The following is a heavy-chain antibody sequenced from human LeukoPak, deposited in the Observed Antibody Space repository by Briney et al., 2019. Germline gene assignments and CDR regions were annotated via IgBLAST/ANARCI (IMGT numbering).Heavy chain of an antibody. V-gene: IGHV1-2*06. CDR1: GYTFTDYY. CDR2: INPNSGGT. CDR3: ATSRDRIAAAGRDEFDY. Sequence: ASVKVSCKASGYTFTDYYIHWVQQAPGQGLEWMGRINPNSGGTNYAQKFQGRVTMTRDTSISTAYMELSRLSSDDTAVYYCATSRDRIAAAGRDEFDYWGQGTLVTVSS. J-gene: IGHJ4*02. D-gene: IGHD6-13*01.